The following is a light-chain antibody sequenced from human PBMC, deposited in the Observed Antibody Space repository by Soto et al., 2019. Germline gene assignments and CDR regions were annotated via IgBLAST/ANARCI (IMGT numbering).Light chain of an antibody. Sequence: DIPMTQSPSTLSASVGDRVTITCRASQIITNRLAWYQQKPGKAPKVLIYDASNLESGVPSRFSGIRSGTEFTLTISSLQPDDFATYYCQHYGGMWTFGQGTKVEVK. CDR3: QHYGGMWT. V-gene: IGKV1-5*01. J-gene: IGKJ1*01. CDR1: QIITNR. CDR2: DAS.